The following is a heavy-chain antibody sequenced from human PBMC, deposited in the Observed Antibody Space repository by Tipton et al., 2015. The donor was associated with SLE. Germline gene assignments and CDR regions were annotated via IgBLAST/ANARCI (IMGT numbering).Heavy chain of an antibody. D-gene: IGHD2-21*02. J-gene: IGHJ5*02. CDR1: GGSISSNY. CDR3: ASETPRGDCLDL. Sequence: TLSLTCTVSGGSISSNYWTWIRQPAGKGLEWIGRIFAGGSTNYRSSLRSRVTMSVDTSNNQVSLKLTSVTAADAAVYYCASETPRGDCLDLWGQGALVTVSS. CDR2: IFAGGST. V-gene: IGHV4-4*07.